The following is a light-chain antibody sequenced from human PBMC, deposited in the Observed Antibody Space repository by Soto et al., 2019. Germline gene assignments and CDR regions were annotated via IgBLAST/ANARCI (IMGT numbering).Light chain of an antibody. J-gene: IGLJ3*02. Sequence: QSALTQPPSVSGSPGQSVTISCTGTSSDVGSYNRVSWYQQPPGTAPKLMICQVSNRPSGVPDRFSGSKSGNPASLTISGLQAEDEADYYCSSYTSSGTWVFGGGTKVTVL. CDR3: SSYTSSGTWV. CDR1: SSDVGSYNR. CDR2: QVS. V-gene: IGLV2-18*02.